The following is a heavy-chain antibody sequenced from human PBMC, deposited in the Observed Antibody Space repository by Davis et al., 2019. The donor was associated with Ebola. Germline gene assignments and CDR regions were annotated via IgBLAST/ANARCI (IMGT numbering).Heavy chain of an antibody. CDR3: ARGSSVYSSSWYLYYYYYRDV. D-gene: IGHD6-13*01. CDR1: GYTFTSYG. J-gene: IGHJ6*03. V-gene: IGHV1-18*01. Sequence: ASVKVSCKASGYTFTSYGISWVRQAPGQGLEWMGWISAYNGNTNYAQKLQGRVTMTTDTSTSTAYMELRSLRSDDTAVYYCARGSSVYSSSWYLYYYYYRDVWGKGTTVTVSS. CDR2: ISAYNGNT.